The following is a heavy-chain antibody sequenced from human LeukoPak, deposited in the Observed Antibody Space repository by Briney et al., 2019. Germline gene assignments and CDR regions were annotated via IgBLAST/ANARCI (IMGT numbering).Heavy chain of an antibody. Sequence: PSETLSLTCAVYGGSFSGYYWSSIRQPPGKGLEVIGEINHSGSTNYNPALKSRVTISVDTSKNQFYLKLRSVTAADTAVYHCARLTGGGYTGNFDSWGQGTLVTVSS. J-gene: IGHJ4*02. D-gene: IGHD5-12*01. CDR3: ARLTGGGYTGNFDS. CDR1: GGSFSGYY. CDR2: INHSGST. V-gene: IGHV4-34*01.